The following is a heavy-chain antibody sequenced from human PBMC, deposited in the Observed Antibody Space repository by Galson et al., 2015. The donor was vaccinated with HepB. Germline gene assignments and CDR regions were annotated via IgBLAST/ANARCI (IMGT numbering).Heavy chain of an antibody. D-gene: IGHD2-2*01. CDR3: AKPPGLCSSTSRQTDAEYFKH. Sequence: SLRLSCAASGFIFSSYGMHWVRQAPGKGLEWVALISYDGSNKYHGDSVKGRFTISRDNSKNTVYLQMNSLRAEDTAVYYCAKPPGLCSSTSRQTDAEYFKHWGQGTLVTVSS. CDR1: GFIFSSYG. J-gene: IGHJ1*01. V-gene: IGHV3-30*18. CDR2: ISYDGSNK.